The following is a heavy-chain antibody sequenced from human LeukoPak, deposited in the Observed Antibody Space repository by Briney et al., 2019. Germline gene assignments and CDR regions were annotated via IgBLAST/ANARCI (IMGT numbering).Heavy chain of an antibody. D-gene: IGHD1-7*01. CDR3: ARHEGDGTTNAFDI. CDR1: VYSITSYW. J-gene: IGHJ3*02. CDR2: IYPGDSDT. Sequence: GESLKISCKGSVYSITSYWNGWVRPMPGKGLEWMGIIYPGDSDTRYSPSFQGQVTISADKSISTAYLQWSSLKASDTAMYYCARHEGDGTTNAFDIWGQGTMVTVSS. V-gene: IGHV5-51*01.